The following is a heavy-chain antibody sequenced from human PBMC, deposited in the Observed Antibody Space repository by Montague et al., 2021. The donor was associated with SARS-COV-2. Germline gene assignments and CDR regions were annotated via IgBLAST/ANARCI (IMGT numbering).Heavy chain of an antibody. V-gene: IGHV4-39*07. CDR3: ARDGGTVTTFLGAGYLRGGLNWFDP. D-gene: IGHD4-17*01. Sequence: SETLSLTCTVSGGSISSSSYYWGWIRQPPGKGLEWIGSIYYSGSTYYNPSLKSRVTISVDTSKNQFSLKLSSVTAADTAVYYCARDGGTVTTFLGAGYLRGGLNWFDPWGQGTLVTVSS. CDR2: IYYSGST. J-gene: IGHJ5*02. CDR1: GGSISSSSYY.